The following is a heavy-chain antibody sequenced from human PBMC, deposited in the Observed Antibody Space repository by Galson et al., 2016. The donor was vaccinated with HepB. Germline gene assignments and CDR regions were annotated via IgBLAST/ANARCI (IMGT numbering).Heavy chain of an antibody. J-gene: IGHJ5*02. CDR1: GFAFGSHW. V-gene: IGHV3-74*01. CDR2: INSDGTIS. Sequence: SLRLSCAASGFAFGSHWMHWVRQVPGKGLVWVSRINSDGTISTYADSVKGRFTISRDNAKNTLDLQMNSLRVEDTAVYYCGRDHSVVLTTAYNWFDPWGQGTLVTVSS. D-gene: IGHD4-23*01. CDR3: GRDHSVVLTTAYNWFDP.